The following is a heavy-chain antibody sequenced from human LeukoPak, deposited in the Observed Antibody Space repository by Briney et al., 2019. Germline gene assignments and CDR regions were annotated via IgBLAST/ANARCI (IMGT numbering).Heavy chain of an antibody. CDR1: GFTFSNHA. CDR3: AKGSGINHYHWIDP. CDR2: ISHDGSNT. D-gene: IGHD1-14*01. V-gene: IGHV3-30-3*01. Sequence: GGSLRLSCAASGFTFSNHAMHWVRQAPGKGLKWVAVISHDGSNTYYGDSVKGRFTISRDNSKNTLDLQMDSLRAEDTALYYCAKGSGINHYHWIDPWGQGTLVTVSS. J-gene: IGHJ5*02.